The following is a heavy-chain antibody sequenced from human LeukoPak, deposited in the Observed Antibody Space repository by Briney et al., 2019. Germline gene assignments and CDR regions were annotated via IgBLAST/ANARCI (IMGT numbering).Heavy chain of an antibody. Sequence: PSETLSLTCTVSGGSISSSSYYWGWIRQPPGKGLEWIGSIYYSGSTYYNPSLKSRVTISVDTSKNQFSLKLSSVTAADTAVYYCARAPYYDFWSGYSGGDAGAEYFQHWGQGTLVTVSS. D-gene: IGHD3-3*01. V-gene: IGHV4-39*01. CDR3: ARAPYYDFWSGYSGGDAGAEYFQH. CDR1: GGSISSSSYY. CDR2: IYYSGST. J-gene: IGHJ1*01.